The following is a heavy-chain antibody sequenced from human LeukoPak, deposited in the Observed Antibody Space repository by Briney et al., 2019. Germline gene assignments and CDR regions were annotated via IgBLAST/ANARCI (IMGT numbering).Heavy chain of an antibody. J-gene: IGHJ3*02. CDR3: VKGAFGTFDI. Sequence: GGSLRLSCAASGFTFSAYNMNWVRQAPGKGLEWVAFIRYDGSNKYYADSVKGRFTISRDNFKNMLYLQMNSLRAEDTALYYCVKGAFGTFDIWGQGTMVTVSS. CDR1: GFTFSAYN. D-gene: IGHD3-10*01. CDR2: IRYDGSNK. V-gene: IGHV3-30*02.